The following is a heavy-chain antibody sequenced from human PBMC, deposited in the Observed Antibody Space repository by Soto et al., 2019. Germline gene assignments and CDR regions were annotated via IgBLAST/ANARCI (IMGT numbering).Heavy chain of an antibody. CDR3: ARDGGPTTVTTDPYFDY. J-gene: IGHJ4*02. V-gene: IGHV1-18*01. Sequence: ASVKVSCKASGYTFTSYCISWVRQAPGQGLEWMGWISAYNGNTNYAQKLQGRVTMTTDTSTSTAYMELRSLRSDDTAVYYCARDGGPTTVTTDPYFDYWGQGTLVTVSS. CDR1: GYTFTSYC. CDR2: ISAYNGNT. D-gene: IGHD4-17*01.